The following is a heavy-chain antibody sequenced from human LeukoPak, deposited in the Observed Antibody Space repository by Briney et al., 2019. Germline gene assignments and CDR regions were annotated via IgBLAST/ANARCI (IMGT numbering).Heavy chain of an antibody. J-gene: IGHJ4*02. CDR1: GFTFSSYE. CDR3: AKDLYDSSGYHFDY. V-gene: IGHV3-23*01. Sequence: PGGSLRLSCAASGFTFSSYEMNWVRQAPGKGLEWVSAISGSGGSTYYADSVKGRFTISRDNSKNTLYLQMNSLRAEDTAVYYCAKDLYDSSGYHFDYWGQGTLVTVSS. D-gene: IGHD3-22*01. CDR2: ISGSGGST.